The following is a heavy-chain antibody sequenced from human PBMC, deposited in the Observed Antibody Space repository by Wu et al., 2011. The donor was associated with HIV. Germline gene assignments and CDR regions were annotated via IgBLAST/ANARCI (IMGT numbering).Heavy chain of an antibody. J-gene: IGHJ4*02. V-gene: IGHV1-18*01. CDR2: ISPYNGNT. CDR1: GLHLLPRHG. Sequence: QVQLVQSGAEVKKPGASVKVSCRASGLHLLPRHGLSWVRQVPGQGLEWMGWISPYNGNTNYAQKFQDRVAMTTDTSTSTAYMELRSLTSDDTAMYYCARDFGGDGDSWGQGTLVTVSS. CDR3: ARDFGGDGDS. D-gene: IGHD2-21*01.